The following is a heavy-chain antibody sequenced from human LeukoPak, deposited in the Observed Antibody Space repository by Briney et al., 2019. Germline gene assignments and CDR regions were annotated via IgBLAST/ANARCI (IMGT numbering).Heavy chain of an antibody. CDR2: IYHSGST. CDR1: GGSISSGGYS. CDR3: ARTTVVVVADNYYFDY. V-gene: IGHV4-30-2*01. J-gene: IGHJ4*02. Sequence: SETLSLTCAVSGGSISSGGYSWSWIRQPPGKGLEWIGYIYHSGSTYYNPSLKSRVTISVDRSKNQFSLKLSSVTAADTAVYYCARTTVVVVADNYYFDYWGQGTLVTVSS. D-gene: IGHD2-15*01.